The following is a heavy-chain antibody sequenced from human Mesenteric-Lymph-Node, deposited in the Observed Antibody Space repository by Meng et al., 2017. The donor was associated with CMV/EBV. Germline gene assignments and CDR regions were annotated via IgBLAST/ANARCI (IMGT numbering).Heavy chain of an antibody. CDR1: GYTFTSYD. CDR2: MNPNSGNT. V-gene: IGHV1-8*01. J-gene: IGHJ6*02. CDR3: ASLYDFWSGPPSMDV. D-gene: IGHD3-3*01. Sequence: ASVKVSCKASGYTFTSYDINLVRQATGQGLEWMGWMNPNSGNTGYAQNFQGRVTMTRDTSITTAYMDLSSLRIDDTAVYYCASLYDFWSGPPSMDVWGQGTTVTVSS.